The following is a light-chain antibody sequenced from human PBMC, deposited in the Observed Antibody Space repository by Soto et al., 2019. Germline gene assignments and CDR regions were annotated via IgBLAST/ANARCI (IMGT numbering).Light chain of an antibody. CDR1: SSDVGGYKF. CDR2: EVS. J-gene: IGLJ3*02. V-gene: IGLV2-14*01. CDR3: SSYTTSSTRV. Sequence: QSALTQPASVSGSPGQSITISCTGTSSDVGGYKFVSWYQQHPGKAPKLMIYEVSNRPSGVSNRFSGSKSGNTASLTISGLQAEDEADYYCSSYTTSSTRVFGGGPKLTVL.